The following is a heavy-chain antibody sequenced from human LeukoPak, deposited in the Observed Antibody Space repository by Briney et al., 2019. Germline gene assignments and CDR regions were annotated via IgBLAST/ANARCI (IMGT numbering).Heavy chain of an antibody. CDR2: IKSDGSNT. D-gene: IGHD3-3*01. J-gene: IGHJ4*02. V-gene: IGHV3-74*01. CDR1: GFTFSSYW. Sequence: GGLLRLSCGASGFTFSSYWMHWVRQALGKGLVWVSRIKSDGSNTNYADSVKGRFTISRDNAKNTLHLQMNSLRAEDTAVYYCARGGYYGSGRYYFDSWGQGTLVTVSS. CDR3: ARGGYYGSGRYYFDS.